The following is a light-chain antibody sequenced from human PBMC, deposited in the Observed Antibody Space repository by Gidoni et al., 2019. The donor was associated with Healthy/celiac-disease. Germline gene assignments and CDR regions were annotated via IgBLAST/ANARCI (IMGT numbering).Light chain of an antibody. CDR2: WAS. V-gene: IGKV4-1*01. Sequence: DLVMTQSPDSLAVSLVERATINCKSSQSVLYSSNNKNYLAWYQPKPGQPPKLLIYWASTRESGVPDRFSGSGSGTDSTLTISSLQAEDVAVYYCQQYYSTPLTFGGGTKVEIK. CDR1: QSVLYSSNNKNY. J-gene: IGKJ4*01. CDR3: QQYYSTPLT.